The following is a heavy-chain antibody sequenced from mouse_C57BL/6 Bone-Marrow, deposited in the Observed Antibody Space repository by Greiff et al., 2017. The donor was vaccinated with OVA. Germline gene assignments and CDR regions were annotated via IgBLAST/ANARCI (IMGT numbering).Heavy chain of an antibody. Sequence: EVHLVESGGGLVKPGGSLKLSCAASGFTFSSYAMSWVRQTPEKRLEWVATISDGGSYTYYPDNVKGRFTISRDNAKNNLYLQMSHLKSEDTAMYYCAIEEGDYGGFAYWGQGTLVTVSA. J-gene: IGHJ3*01. CDR2: ISDGGSYT. D-gene: IGHD2-4*01. CDR3: AIEEGDYGGFAY. CDR1: GFTFSSYA. V-gene: IGHV5-4*01.